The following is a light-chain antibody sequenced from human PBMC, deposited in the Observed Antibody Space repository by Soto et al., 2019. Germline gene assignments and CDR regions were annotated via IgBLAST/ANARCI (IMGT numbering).Light chain of an antibody. J-gene: IGLJ3*02. CDR1: SSNIGRNY. CDR3: AAWDDTLRGV. Sequence: QSVLTQPPSASGTPGQKVTISCSGSSSNIGRNYVSWYQQLPGTAPKLLIYSNSQRPSGVPDRFSGSKSGTSASLAISELRSEDEADYYCAAWDDTLRGVFGGGTKLTVL. CDR2: SNS. V-gene: IGLV1-47*02.